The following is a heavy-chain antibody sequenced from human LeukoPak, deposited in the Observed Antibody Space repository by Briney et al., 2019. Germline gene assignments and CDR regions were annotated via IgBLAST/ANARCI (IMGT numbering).Heavy chain of an antibody. CDR1: GYTFTDYQ. J-gene: IGHJ4*02. CDR3: ARDRAYCSGGSCYYSGYFDY. CDR2: IRPNSGDT. Sequence: GASVKVSCKASGYTFTDYQMYWVRQAPGQGLKWMGWIRPNSGDTYYAQNLQGRVTMTMDTSISTAYMELSRLRSDDTAVYYCARDRAYCSGGSCYYSGYFDYWGQGTLVTVSS. V-gene: IGHV1-2*02. D-gene: IGHD2-15*01.